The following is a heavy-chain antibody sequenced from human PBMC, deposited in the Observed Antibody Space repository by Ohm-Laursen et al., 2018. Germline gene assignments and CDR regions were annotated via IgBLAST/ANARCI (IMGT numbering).Heavy chain of an antibody. CDR1: GFTFSSYA. CDR2: ISGGGGGT. Sequence: SLRLSCAATGFTFSSYAMTWVRQAPGKGLEWVSGISGGGGGTYYADSVKGRFTISRDNAKNTLYLQMNSLRAEDTAVYYCARGRGAGGSYYFDYWGQGTLVTVSS. J-gene: IGHJ4*02. CDR3: ARGRGAGGSYYFDY. D-gene: IGHD1-26*01. V-gene: IGHV3-23*01.